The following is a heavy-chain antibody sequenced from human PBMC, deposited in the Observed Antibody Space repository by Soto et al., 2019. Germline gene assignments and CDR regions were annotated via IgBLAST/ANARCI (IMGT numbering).Heavy chain of an antibody. CDR2: INSDGVSL. CDR1: GFIFSNSW. D-gene: IGHD3-16*01. J-gene: IGHJ4*02. CDR3: ASGYYGYAVYLEY. V-gene: IGHV3-74*01. Sequence: EVQLVEAGGGSVQPGGSLRLSCAASGFIFSNSWMHWVRQAPGKGLVWVSRINSDGVSLSDADSVQGRFTISRDNAKNTLYLQMNSLRADDTAVYYCASGYYGYAVYLEYWGQVTLVTVSS.